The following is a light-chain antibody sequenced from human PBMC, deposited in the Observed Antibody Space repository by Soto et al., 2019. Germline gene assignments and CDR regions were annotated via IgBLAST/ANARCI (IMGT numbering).Light chain of an antibody. CDR2: AAS. Sequence: EIGLTQSPGTLSLSPGERATLSCRASQSVSSSYLVWYQQKPGQAPRLLIYAASSRATGIPDRFSGSGSGTDFTLTISRLEPEDFAVYYCQQYGSSPYTFGQGTKLEIK. CDR3: QQYGSSPYT. V-gene: IGKV3-20*01. CDR1: QSVSSSY. J-gene: IGKJ2*01.